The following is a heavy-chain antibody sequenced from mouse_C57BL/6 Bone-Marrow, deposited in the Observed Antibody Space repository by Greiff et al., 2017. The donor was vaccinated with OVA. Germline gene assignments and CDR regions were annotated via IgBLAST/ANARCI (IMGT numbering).Heavy chain of an antibody. CDR1: GYTFTDYY. V-gene: IGHV1-19*01. Sequence: EVQLQQSGPVLVKPGASVKMSCKASGYTFTDYYMNWVKQSHGKSLEWIGVINPYNGGTSYNQKFKGKATLTVDKSSSTAYMGLNSLTSEDSSVYYCAPITTVVGYYFDYWGQGTTLTVSS. CDR2: INPYNGGT. CDR3: APITTVVGYYFDY. D-gene: IGHD1-1*01. J-gene: IGHJ2*01.